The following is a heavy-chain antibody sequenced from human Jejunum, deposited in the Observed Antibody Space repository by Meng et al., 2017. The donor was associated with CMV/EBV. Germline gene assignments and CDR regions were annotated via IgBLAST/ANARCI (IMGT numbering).Heavy chain of an antibody. CDR1: FSDYS. J-gene: IGHJ5*02. V-gene: IGHV3-11*01. Sequence: FSDYSMSWIRQAPGKGLEWVSYISSSGFTTYYADSVRGRFTISRDNAKNSLYLQMNSLRAEDTAVYYCAGGRYCTNGVCSFNWFDPWGQGTLVTVSS. D-gene: IGHD2-8*01. CDR2: ISSSGFTT. CDR3: AGGRYCTNGVCSFNWFDP.